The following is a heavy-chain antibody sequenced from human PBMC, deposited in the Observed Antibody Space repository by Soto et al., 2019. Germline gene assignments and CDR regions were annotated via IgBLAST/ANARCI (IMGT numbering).Heavy chain of an antibody. CDR2: IYSGGTT. Sequence: EVQLVDSGGGLVQPGESLRLSCAASGFTVSSNYMSWVRQAPGKGLEWVSLIYSGGTTDYADSVKGRFTISRDNSKNTLYLQMNSLRAEDTAVYYCAARNIVAPYWGQGTLVTVSS. CDR3: AARNIVAPY. J-gene: IGHJ4*02. V-gene: IGHV3-66*01. D-gene: IGHD5-12*01. CDR1: GFTVSSNY.